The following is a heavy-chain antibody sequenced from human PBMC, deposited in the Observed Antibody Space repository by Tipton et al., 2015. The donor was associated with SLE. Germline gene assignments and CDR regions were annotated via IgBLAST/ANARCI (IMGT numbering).Heavy chain of an antibody. V-gene: IGHV4-30-2*01. Sequence: TLSLTCAVSGGSISSGGYSWNWIRQPPGKGLEWIGEINHSGSTNYNPSLKSRVTISVDTSKNQFSLKLSSVTAADTAVYYCARDVDGYNGYFDLWGRGTLVTVSS. CDR1: GGSISSGGYS. D-gene: IGHD5-24*01. J-gene: IGHJ2*01. CDR2: INHSGST. CDR3: ARDVDGYNGYFDL.